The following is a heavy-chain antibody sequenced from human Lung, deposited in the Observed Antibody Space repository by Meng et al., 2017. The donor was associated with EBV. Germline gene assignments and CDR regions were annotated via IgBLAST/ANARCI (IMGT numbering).Heavy chain of an antibody. J-gene: IGHJ4*02. D-gene: IGHD3-10*01. CDR3: ASESGRGFTPDY. CDR2: LIPMSDAP. CDR1: GGTFRSDA. Sequence: QVQLVQSGAGGHEPGSSVKVSCKTSGGTFRSDAISWVRQAPGQGLEWMGGLIPMSDAPHYAQKFQGRVTITADESTSTHYMDLSGLRSEDTAVYYCASESGRGFTPDYWGQGTLVTVSS. V-gene: IGHV1-69*01.